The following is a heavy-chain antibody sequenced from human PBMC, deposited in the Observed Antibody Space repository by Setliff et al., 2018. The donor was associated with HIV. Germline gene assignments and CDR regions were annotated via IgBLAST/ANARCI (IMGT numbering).Heavy chain of an antibody. CDR2: INPSGGTI. V-gene: IGHV1-46*01. D-gene: IGHD2-2*01. CDR3: ARVDCSSTRCYAFDI. J-gene: IGHJ3*02. Sequence: GASVKVSCKASGYTFTSYYLHWVRQAPGQGLEWMGIINPSGGTISYAQKFQGRVTMTRDTSISAAYMELSRLRSDDTAVYYCARVDCSSTRCYAFDIWGQGTMVTVSS. CDR1: GYTFTSYY.